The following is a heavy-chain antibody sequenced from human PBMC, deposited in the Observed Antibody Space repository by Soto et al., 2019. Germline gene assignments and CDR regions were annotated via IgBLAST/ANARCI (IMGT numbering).Heavy chain of an antibody. V-gene: IGHV3-7*05. Sequence: EVQLVESGGGLVQPGGSLRLSCAASGFTFSDYWMSWVRQAPGKGLECVANITTDGSEAYYVDPVKGRFTISRDNAKNSLYLQMNSLRAEDTAVYYCASSMGRGGNDYWGQGTLVAVSS. CDR3: ASSMGRGGNDY. CDR1: GFTFSDYW. J-gene: IGHJ4*02. CDR2: ITTDGSEA. D-gene: IGHD3-10*01.